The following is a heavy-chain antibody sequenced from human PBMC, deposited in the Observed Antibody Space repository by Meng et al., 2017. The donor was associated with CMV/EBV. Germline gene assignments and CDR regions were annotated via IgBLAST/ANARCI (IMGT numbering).Heavy chain of an antibody. Sequence: GESLKISCAASGFTFSSYWMSWVRQAPGKGLEWVANIKQDGSEKYYVDSVKGRFTISRDNAKNSLYLQMNSLRAEDTAVYYCARDLGYGDYVGYFDYWGQGTLVTVSS. CDR2: IKQDGSEK. CDR3: ARDLGYGDYVGYFDY. J-gene: IGHJ4*02. V-gene: IGHV3-7*01. CDR1: GFTFSSYW. D-gene: IGHD4-17*01.